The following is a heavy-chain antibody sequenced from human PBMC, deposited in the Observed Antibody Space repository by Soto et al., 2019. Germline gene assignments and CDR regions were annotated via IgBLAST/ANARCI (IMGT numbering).Heavy chain of an antibody. D-gene: IGHD3-10*01. V-gene: IGHV4-34*01. J-gene: IGHJ6*02. Sequence: PSETLSLTCAFYGGSFDDFYWSWVRQSPGKGLEWVGEISHDGGTNYSPSLASRVSISVDMSKNQFSLHLRSVTAADTGLYYCARGQLVWYGDLTPYHRDMDVWGQGTTVTVSS. CDR1: GGSFDDFY. CDR2: ISHDGGT. CDR3: ARGQLVWYGDLTPYHRDMDV.